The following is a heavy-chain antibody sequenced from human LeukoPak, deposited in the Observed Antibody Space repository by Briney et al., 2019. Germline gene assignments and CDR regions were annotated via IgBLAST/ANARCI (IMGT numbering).Heavy chain of an antibody. D-gene: IGHD1-20*01. Sequence: GGSLRLSCAASGFTFSSYPMNWVRQAPGKGLEWVSSISSSHIYYTDSVQGRFTISRDNAKNSLYLQMNSLRAEDTAVYYCARDLNFRFDYGGQGTRVTVSS. CDR3: ARDLNFRFDY. J-gene: IGHJ4*02. CDR1: GFTFSSYP. V-gene: IGHV3-21*01. CDR2: ISSSHI.